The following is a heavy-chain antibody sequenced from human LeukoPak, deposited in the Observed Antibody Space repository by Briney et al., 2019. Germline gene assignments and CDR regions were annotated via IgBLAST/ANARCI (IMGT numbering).Heavy chain of an antibody. J-gene: IGHJ6*02. CDR3: RSVVTATLYYYYGMDV. CDR1: GFTFSSYW. Sequence: GVSLRLSCAASGFTFSSYWMSWVRQAPGKGLEWVANIKQDGSEKYYVDSVKGRFTISRDNAKNSLYLQMNSLRAEDTAVYYCRSVVTATLYYYYGMDVWGQGTTVTVSS. V-gene: IGHV3-7*03. D-gene: IGHD2-21*02. CDR2: IKQDGSEK.